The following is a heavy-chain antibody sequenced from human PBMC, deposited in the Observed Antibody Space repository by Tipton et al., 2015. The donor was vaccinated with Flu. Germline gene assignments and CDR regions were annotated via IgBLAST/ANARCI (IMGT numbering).Heavy chain of an antibody. CDR2: MNPNSGNT. J-gene: IGHJ5*02. Sequence: VQLVQSGAEVKKPGASVKVSCKASGYTFTSYDINWVRQATGQGLEWMGWMNPNSGNTGYAQKFQGRVTMTRNTSISTAYMELSSLRSEDTAVYYCARGRGYCTNGVCNWFDPWGQGTLVTVSS. CDR3: ARGRGYCTNGVCNWFDP. V-gene: IGHV1-8*01. CDR1: GYTFTSYD. D-gene: IGHD2-8*01.